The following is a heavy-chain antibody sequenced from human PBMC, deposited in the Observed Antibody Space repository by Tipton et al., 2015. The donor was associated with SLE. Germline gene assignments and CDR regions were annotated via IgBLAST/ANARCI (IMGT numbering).Heavy chain of an antibody. D-gene: IGHD2-2*01. CDR3: ARTEWYQSFDY. V-gene: IGHV5-10-1*01. J-gene: IGHJ4*02. Sequence: GHVTISADKSISTAYLQWSSLKASDTAMYYCARTEWYQSFDYWGQGTLVTVSS.